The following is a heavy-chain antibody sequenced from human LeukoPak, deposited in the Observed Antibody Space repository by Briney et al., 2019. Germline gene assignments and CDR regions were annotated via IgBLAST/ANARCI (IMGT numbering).Heavy chain of an antibody. CDR3: ARGISTTVHDY. J-gene: IGHJ4*02. Sequence: PSETLSLTCAVSGYSISSGYYWGWIRQPPGKGPEWIGSVFHTGSSYYIPSLKSRVTISVDTSKNQFSLEVSSVTAADTAIYYCARGISTTVHDYWGPGTLVTVSS. V-gene: IGHV4-38-2*01. CDR2: VFHTGSS. CDR1: GYSISSGYY. D-gene: IGHD4-17*01.